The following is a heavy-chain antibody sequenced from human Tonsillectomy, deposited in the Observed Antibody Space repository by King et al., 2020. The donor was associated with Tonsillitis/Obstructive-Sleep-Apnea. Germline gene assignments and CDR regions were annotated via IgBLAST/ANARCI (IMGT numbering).Heavy chain of an antibody. CDR1: GGSFSGYS. J-gene: IGHJ6*03. CDR3: ARASLASEYQPLFSKYYYYMDA. D-gene: IGHD2-2*01. Sequence: VQLQQWGAGLLKPSETLSLTCAVYGGSFSGYSWSWIRQPPGEGLECIAEMNHSGSTNYNPSLKSRVTISVDTSKNQVSLKLNSVTAADTAVYYCARASLASEYQPLFSKYYYYMDAWGKGTTVTVSS. CDR2: MNHSGST. V-gene: IGHV4-34*01.